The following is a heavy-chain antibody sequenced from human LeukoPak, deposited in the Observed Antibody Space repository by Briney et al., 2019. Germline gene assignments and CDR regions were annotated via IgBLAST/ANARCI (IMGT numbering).Heavy chain of an antibody. D-gene: IGHD3-10*01. Sequence: ASVKVSCKASGYTFTSYAMHWVRQAPGQRLEWMGWINAGNGNTKYSQKFQGRVTITRDTSASTAYMELSSLRSEDTAVYYCARESGITMVRGVMYYWGQGTLVTVSS. CDR1: GYTFTSYA. CDR3: ARESGITMVRGVMYY. J-gene: IGHJ4*02. V-gene: IGHV1-3*01. CDR2: INAGNGNT.